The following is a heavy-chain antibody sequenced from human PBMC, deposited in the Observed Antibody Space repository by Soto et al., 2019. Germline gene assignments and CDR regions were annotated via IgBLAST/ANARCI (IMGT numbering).Heavy chain of an antibody. Sequence: PGGSLRLSCAASGFTFSSYAMSWVRQAPGKGLEWIGYIYYSGSTNYNPSLKSRVTISVDTSKNQFSLKLSSVTAADTAVYYCARGSVYASYFDYWAREPWSPSPQ. CDR2: IYYSGST. CDR1: GFTFSSYA. CDR3: ARGSVYASYFDY. V-gene: IGHV4-59*01. J-gene: IGHJ4*02. D-gene: IGHD2-8*01.